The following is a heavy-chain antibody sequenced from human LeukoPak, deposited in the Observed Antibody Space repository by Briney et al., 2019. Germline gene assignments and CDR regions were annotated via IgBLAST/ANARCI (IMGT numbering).Heavy chain of an antibody. CDR2: IIPIFGTA. Sequence: ASVKVSCKASGGTFSSYAISWVRQAPGQGLEWMGGIIPIFGTANYAQKFQGRVTITADESTSTAYMELSSLRSEDTAVYYCARESIAAAYFDYWGQGTLVTVSS. V-gene: IGHV1-69*13. J-gene: IGHJ4*02. CDR3: ARESIAAAYFDY. CDR1: GGTFSSYA. D-gene: IGHD6-13*01.